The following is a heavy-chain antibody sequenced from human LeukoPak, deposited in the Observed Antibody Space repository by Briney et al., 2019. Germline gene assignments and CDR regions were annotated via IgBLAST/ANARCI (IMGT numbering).Heavy chain of an antibody. CDR1: GFTFSRYA. D-gene: IGHD4-17*01. J-gene: IGHJ4*02. V-gene: IGHV3-23*01. CDR3: AKYTGDHIEYFDY. Sequence: GGSLRLSCAASGFTFSRYAMSWVRQAPGKGLEWVSSIKGSGSSTYYTDSVKGRLTISRDNSKNTLYLQMNSLRVEDTAVYYCAKYTGDHIEYFDYWGQGTLVTVSS. CDR2: IKGSGSST.